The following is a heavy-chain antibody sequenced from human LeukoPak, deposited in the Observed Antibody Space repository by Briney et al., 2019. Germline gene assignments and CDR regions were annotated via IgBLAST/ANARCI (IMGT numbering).Heavy chain of an antibody. CDR1: GFTFSSYG. J-gene: IGHJ4*02. V-gene: IGHV3-30*18. Sequence: GRSLRLSCAASGFTFSSYGMHWVRRAPGKGLEWVAVISYDGSNKYYADSVKGRFTISRDNSKNTLYLQMNSLRAEDTAVYYCAKDLRGYSYGYANFDYWGQGTLVTVSS. CDR2: ISYDGSNK. D-gene: IGHD5-18*01. CDR3: AKDLRGYSYGYANFDY.